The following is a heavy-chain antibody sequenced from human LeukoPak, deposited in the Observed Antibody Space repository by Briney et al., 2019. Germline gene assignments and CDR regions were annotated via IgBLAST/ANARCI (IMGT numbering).Heavy chain of an antibody. Sequence: SETLSLTCTVSGGSISGFYWSWIRQPPGKGLEWIGYIYYSGSTNYNPSLKSRVTISVDTSKNQFSLKLSSVTAADTAVYYCARGITMVRGVTAYYYYYMDVWGKGTTVTISS. CDR2: IYYSGST. J-gene: IGHJ6*03. CDR1: GGSISGFY. V-gene: IGHV4-59*01. D-gene: IGHD3-10*01. CDR3: ARGITMVRGVTAYYYYYMDV.